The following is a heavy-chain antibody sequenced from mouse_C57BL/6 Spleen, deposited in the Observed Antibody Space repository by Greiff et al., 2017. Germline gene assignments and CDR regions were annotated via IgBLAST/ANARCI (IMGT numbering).Heavy chain of an antibody. CDR1: GYAFSSYW. J-gene: IGHJ2*01. CDR3: ASHYDYTFDY. D-gene: IGHD2-4*01. V-gene: IGHV1-80*01. CDR2: IYPGDGDT. Sequence: QVQLQQSGAELVKPGASVKISCKASGYAFSSYWMNWVKQRPGQGLEWIGQIYPGDGDTNYNGKFKGKATLTADKSSSTAYMQLSSLTAEDSAVYFCASHYDYTFDYWGQGTTLTVAS.